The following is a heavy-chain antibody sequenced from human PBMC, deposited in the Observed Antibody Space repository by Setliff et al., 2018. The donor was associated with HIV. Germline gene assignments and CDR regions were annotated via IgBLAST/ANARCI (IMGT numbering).Heavy chain of an antibody. Sequence: SETLSLTCAVYGGSISSYYWSWIRQPPGKGLEWIGHMYISGSTTYNPSLKSRVTLSVDTSRNQFSLNLSSVTAADTAVYYCARAINKAFDIWGQGTMVTVSS. CDR2: MYISGST. CDR3: ARAINKAFDI. J-gene: IGHJ3*02. CDR1: GGSISSYY. V-gene: IGHV4-4*08.